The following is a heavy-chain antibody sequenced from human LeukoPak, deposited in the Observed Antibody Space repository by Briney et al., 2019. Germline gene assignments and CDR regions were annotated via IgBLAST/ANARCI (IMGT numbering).Heavy chain of an antibody. CDR1: GFSVSSNY. J-gene: IGHJ4*02. V-gene: IGHV3-53*01. Sequence: SGGSLRLSCAASGFSVSSNYVSWVRQAPGKGLEWVSVIYSGGTTYYADSIKGRFTISRDNSKNTLYLQMNSPRAEDTAVYYCAGRYDSSGYPLHWGQGTPVTVSS. CDR2: IYSGGTT. CDR3: AGRYDSSGYPLH. D-gene: IGHD3-22*01.